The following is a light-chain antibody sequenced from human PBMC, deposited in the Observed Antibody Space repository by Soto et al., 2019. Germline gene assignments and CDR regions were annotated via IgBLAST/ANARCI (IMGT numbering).Light chain of an antibody. Sequence: QSVLTQSPFASASLGASIKLTCTLSGGHSSYAIAWYQQQPQKGPRFLMKIDSDGSHTRGDGIPDHFSGSTSGTEHYLTISSLQSDDEADYYCQTWGTAIHWVFGGGTQLTVL. CDR1: GGHSSYA. CDR2: IDSDGSH. V-gene: IGLV4-69*01. J-gene: IGLJ3*02. CDR3: QTWGTAIHWV.